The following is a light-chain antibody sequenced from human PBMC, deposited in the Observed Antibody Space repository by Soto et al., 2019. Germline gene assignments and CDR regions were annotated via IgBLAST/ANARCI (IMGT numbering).Light chain of an antibody. CDR2: DAS. Sequence: EILMTQSPATLSVSQWERATLSWRASQSVSSYLAWYQQKPGQAPRLLIYDASNRATGIPAWFSGSGSGTDFTLTISSLEPEDFAVYYCQQYKNWPLFGQGTRLEIK. CDR3: QQYKNWPL. J-gene: IGKJ5*01. CDR1: QSVSSY. V-gene: IGKV3-11*01.